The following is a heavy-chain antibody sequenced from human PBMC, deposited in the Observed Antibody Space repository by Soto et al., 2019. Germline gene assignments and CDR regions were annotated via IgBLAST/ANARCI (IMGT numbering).Heavy chain of an antibody. D-gene: IGHD2-2*01. CDR2: ISSSSSYT. J-gene: IGHJ2*01. V-gene: IGHV3-11*05. CDR3: ARARQAAASFWYFDL. CDR1: GFTFSDYY. Sequence: QVQLVESGGGLVKPGGSLRLSCAASGFTFSDYYMSWIRQAPGKGLGWVSYISSSSSYTNYADSVKGRFTISRDNAKNSLYLQMNSLRAEDTAVYYCARARQAAASFWYFDLWGRGTLVTVSS.